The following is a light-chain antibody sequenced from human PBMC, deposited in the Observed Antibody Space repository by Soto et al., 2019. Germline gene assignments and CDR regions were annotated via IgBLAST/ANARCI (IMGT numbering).Light chain of an antibody. CDR3: QQYNNWPDT. V-gene: IGKV3-15*01. J-gene: IGKJ1*01. Sequence: EIVMTQSPATLSVSQGERDTLSCRASQSVSSNLAWYQQKPGQAPRLLIYGASTRATGIPARFSGSGSGTEFTLTICFLQSEDFAVYYFQQYNNWPDTFGQGTKEDIK. CDR2: GAS. CDR1: QSVSSN.